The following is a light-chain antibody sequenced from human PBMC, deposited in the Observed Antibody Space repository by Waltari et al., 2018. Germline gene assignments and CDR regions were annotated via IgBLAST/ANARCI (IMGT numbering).Light chain of an antibody. CDR2: DNN. CDR3: ATWDSRLSVVV. Sequence: QSVLPQPTSVSAAPARRVTISCPGGSPYIGNNDFCWYQQFPGTAPKLLITDNNKRPFGIPDRFSGSKSGTSATLGITGLQTGDEADYYCATWDSRLSVVVFGGGTKVTVL. V-gene: IGLV1-51*01. CDR1: SPYIGNND. J-gene: IGLJ3*02.